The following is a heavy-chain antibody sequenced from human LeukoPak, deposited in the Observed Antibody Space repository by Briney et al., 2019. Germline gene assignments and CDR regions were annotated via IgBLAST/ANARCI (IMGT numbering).Heavy chain of an antibody. CDR2: INPSDTDT. V-gene: IGHV5-51*01. CDR1: GYSFTNYW. J-gene: IGHJ4*02. Sequence: GESLKISCKGSGYSFTNYWIAWVRQMPGRGLEWMVIINPSDTDTRYSPSFQGQVTISADKSISTAYLQWSSLKASDSAMYYCARAWNFDYWGQGTLVTVSS. D-gene: IGHD1-1*01. CDR3: ARAWNFDY.